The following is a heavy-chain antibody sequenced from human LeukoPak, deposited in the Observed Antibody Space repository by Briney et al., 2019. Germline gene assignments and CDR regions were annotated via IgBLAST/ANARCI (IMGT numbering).Heavy chain of an antibody. CDR3: AREREDSSSWLDY. CDR2: ISAYNGNT. J-gene: IGHJ4*02. V-gene: IGHV1-18*01. D-gene: IGHD6-13*01. Sequence: ASVKVSCKASGGTFSSYAISWLRQAPGQGLEWRGWISAYNGNTNYAQKLQGRVTMTTDTSTSTAYMELRSLRSDDTAVYYCAREREDSSSWLDYWGQGTLVTVSS. CDR1: GGTFSSYA.